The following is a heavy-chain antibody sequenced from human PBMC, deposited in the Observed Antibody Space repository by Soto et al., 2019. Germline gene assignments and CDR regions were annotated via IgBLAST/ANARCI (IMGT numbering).Heavy chain of an antibody. D-gene: IGHD6-13*01. Sequence: SETLSLTCTASGGPVINGDSYLNWIRQHPEKGLEWMGYINYRGTTNYNAALKSRILISVDTSKNEFSLRLTSVTAADTAIYFCARDSPGAAPYWGQGILVTVSS. CDR2: INYRGTT. J-gene: IGHJ4*02. CDR3: ARDSPGAAPY. CDR1: GGPVINGDSY. V-gene: IGHV4-31*03.